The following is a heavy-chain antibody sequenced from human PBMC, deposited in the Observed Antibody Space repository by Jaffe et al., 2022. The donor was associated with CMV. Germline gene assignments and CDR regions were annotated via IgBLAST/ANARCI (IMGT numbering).Heavy chain of an antibody. D-gene: IGHD2-2*01. CDR2: INQDGSDR. CDR3: ARGVNPAPADDGFDI. CDR1: GFTFSNYW. Sequence: EVQLVESGGGLVQPGGSLRLSCAASGFTFSNYWMSWVRQAPGKGLEWVANINQDGSDRYYVDSLRSRLTISRDNAQKSVFLQLDSLRVEDTAVYFCARGVNPAPADDGFDIWGQGTTVTVSS. J-gene: IGHJ3*02. V-gene: IGHV3-7*03.